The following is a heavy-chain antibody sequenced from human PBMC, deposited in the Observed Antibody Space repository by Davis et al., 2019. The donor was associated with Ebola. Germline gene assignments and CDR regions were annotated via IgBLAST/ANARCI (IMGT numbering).Heavy chain of an antibody. Sequence: SCAISGDSVSSYDVAWHWLRQSPSRGLEWLGRTYYKSKWRDDYAVSVKGRITISPDTPKNQFSLQLISVTPEDAAVYYCARGRQSAFDFWGQGTVVTVSS. CDR2: TYYKSKWRD. CDR1: GDSVSSYDVA. V-gene: IGHV6-1*01. CDR3: ARGRQSAFDF. J-gene: IGHJ3*01.